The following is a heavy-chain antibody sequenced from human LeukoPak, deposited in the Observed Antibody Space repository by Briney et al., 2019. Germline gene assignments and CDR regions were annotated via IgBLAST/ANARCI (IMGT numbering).Heavy chain of an antibody. D-gene: IGHD6-19*01. V-gene: IGHV4-34*01. Sequence: KPSETLSLTCAAYGGSFSGYFWSWIRQSPGKGLEWIGEINNVGSSNYNPSLKSRVTISADTSKKQLSLKLRSVTAADTAVYYCARAQGRLVPPAYWGQGTLVTVSS. CDR2: INNVGSS. CDR3: ARAQGRLVPPAY. CDR1: GGSFSGYF. J-gene: IGHJ4*02.